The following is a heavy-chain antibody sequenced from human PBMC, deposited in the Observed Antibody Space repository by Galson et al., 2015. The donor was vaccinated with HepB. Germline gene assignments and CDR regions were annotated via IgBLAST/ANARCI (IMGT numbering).Heavy chain of an antibody. D-gene: IGHD3-10*01. CDR3: ARGRYCGSGSYSKNANFDY. V-gene: IGHV1-69*10. Sequence: TVKVSCKASGGTFSRYAISWVRQAPGQGLEWMGGIIPILGIANYAQKFQGRVTITADKSTSTAYMELSSLRPEDTAVYYCARGRYCGSGSYSKNANFDYWGQGTLVTVSS. J-gene: IGHJ4*02. CDR1: GGTFSRYA. CDR2: IIPILGIA.